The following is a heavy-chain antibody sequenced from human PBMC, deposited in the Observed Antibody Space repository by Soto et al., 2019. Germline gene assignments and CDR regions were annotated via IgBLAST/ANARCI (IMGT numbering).Heavy chain of an antibody. Sequence: SETLSLTCTVSGGSISSYYWSWIRQPPGKGLEWIGNIIYSGDINYNPSLKSRLTLSVDTSKNQVSLRLTSVTAADTAVYYCAREGGGYRFDQWGPGTLVTVSS. CDR3: AREGGGYRFDQ. CDR2: IIYSGDI. V-gene: IGHV4-59*01. J-gene: IGHJ4*02. D-gene: IGHD3-16*02. CDR1: GGSISSYY.